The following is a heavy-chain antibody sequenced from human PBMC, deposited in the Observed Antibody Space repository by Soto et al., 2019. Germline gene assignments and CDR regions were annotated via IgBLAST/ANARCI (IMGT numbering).Heavy chain of an antibody. CDR2: IYSGGST. CDR3: ASDRYSYGPFDY. CDR1: GFTVSRNY. V-gene: IGHV3-66*01. D-gene: IGHD5-18*01. J-gene: IGHJ4*02. Sequence: EVQLVESGGGLVQPGGSLRLSCAASGFTVSRNYMSWVRQAPVQGLEWVSVIYSGGSTYYADSVKGRFTISRDNSKNTLYLQMNSLRAEDTALYYCASDRYSYGPFDYWGQGTLVTVSS.